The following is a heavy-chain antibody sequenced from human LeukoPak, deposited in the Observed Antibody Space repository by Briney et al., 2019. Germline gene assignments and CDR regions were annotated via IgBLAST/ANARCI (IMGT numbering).Heavy chain of an antibody. J-gene: IGHJ4*02. Sequence: GGSLRFSCAASGFTFSSYWRHWVRQAPGKGLVWVSRINSDGSSTSYADSVKGRFTISRDNAKNTLYLQMNSLRAEDTAVYYCARGKRSTNGVLTWGQGTLVTVSS. D-gene: IGHD2-8*01. CDR2: INSDGSST. V-gene: IGHV3-74*01. CDR3: ARGKRSTNGVLT. CDR1: GFTFSSYW.